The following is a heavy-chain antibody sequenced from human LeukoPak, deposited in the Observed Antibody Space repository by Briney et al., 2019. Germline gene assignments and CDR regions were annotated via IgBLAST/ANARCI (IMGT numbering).Heavy chain of an antibody. CDR1: GFTFSIYS. D-gene: IGHD6-13*01. V-gene: IGHV3-21*01. Sequence: GGSPRLSCAASGFTFSIYSMNWVRQAPGKGLEWVSSISSSSSYISYADSVKGRFTISRDNAKNSLYLQMNSLRAEDTAVYYCARGAIAAAGKAYLDYWGQGTLVTVSS. CDR2: ISSSSSYI. CDR3: ARGAIAAAGKAYLDY. J-gene: IGHJ4*02.